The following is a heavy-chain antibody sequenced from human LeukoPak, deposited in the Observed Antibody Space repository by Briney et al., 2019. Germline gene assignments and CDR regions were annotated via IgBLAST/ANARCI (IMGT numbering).Heavy chain of an antibody. J-gene: IGHJ5*02. Sequence: PSETLSLTCSVSGGSINSDSYYWGWIRQAPGKGLEWIESIRSTGNTYYNPSLKSRVTISLDTSKSQFSLKLTSVTAADTAVYYCARKQGGQLVNTRRWFDPWGQGTLVTVSS. CDR2: IRSTGNT. CDR1: GGSINSDSYY. D-gene: IGHD6-13*01. V-gene: IGHV4-39*01. CDR3: ARKQGGQLVNTRRWFDP.